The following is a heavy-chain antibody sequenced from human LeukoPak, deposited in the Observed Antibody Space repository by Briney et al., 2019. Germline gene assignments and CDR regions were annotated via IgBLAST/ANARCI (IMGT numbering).Heavy chain of an antibody. Sequence: SETLSLTCTVSGGSISSGNYYWSWIRQPAGKRLEWIGYIYYSGSTNYNPSLKSRVTISVDTSKNQFSLKLSSVTAADTAVYYCARARDGFFDWLLDYWGQGTLVTVSS. D-gene: IGHD3-9*01. CDR2: IYYSGST. CDR3: ARARDGFFDWLLDY. V-gene: IGHV4-61*10. CDR1: GGSISSGNYY. J-gene: IGHJ4*02.